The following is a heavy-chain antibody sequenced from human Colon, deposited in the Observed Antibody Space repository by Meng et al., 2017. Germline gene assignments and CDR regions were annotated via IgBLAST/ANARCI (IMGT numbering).Heavy chain of an antibody. J-gene: IGHJ5*02. Sequence: GQVVESGGAMVQSWWSLSFSCAVSGLNIGIYTMHWVRQAPGKGLEWVSVISYNGGHIYYADSVKGRFTISRDNSRSSVYLQMNSLRDEDTAVYYCASHGGGAWGLGTRVTVSS. CDR3: ASHGGGA. D-gene: IGHD3-10*01. CDR2: ISYNGGHI. V-gene: IGHV3-30*01. CDR1: GLNIGIYT.